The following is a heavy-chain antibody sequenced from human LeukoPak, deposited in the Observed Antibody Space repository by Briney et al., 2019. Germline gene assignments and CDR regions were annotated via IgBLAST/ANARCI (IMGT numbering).Heavy chain of an antibody. V-gene: IGHV5-10-1*01. CDR2: IDPSDSYT. J-gene: IGHJ3*02. D-gene: IGHD5-24*01. Sequence: GESLKISCEGSGYSFTTYWIGWVRQMPGKGLEWMERIDPSDSYTNYSPSFQGHVTISADKSISTAYLQWSSLKASDTAMYYCARLRWLQYAFDIWGQGTMVTVSS. CDR1: GYSFTTYW. CDR3: ARLRWLQYAFDI.